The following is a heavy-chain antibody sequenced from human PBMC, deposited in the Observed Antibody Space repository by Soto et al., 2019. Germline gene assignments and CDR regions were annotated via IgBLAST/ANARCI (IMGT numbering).Heavy chain of an antibody. CDR1: GGSISSSSYY. D-gene: IGHD3-10*01. CDR2: IYYSGST. V-gene: IGHV4-39*01. J-gene: IGHJ6*02. Sequence: PSETLSLTCTVSGGSISSSSYYWGWIRQPPGKGLEWIGSIYYSGSTYYNPSLKSRVTISVDTSKNQFSLKLSSVTAADTAVYYCARRRFGRVLWFGYGMDVWGQGTTVTVSS. CDR3: ARRRFGRVLWFGYGMDV.